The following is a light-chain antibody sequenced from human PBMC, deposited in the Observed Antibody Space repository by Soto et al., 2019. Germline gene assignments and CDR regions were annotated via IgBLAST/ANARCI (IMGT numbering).Light chain of an antibody. CDR1: TGAVTSGHY. V-gene: IGLV7-46*01. J-gene: IGLJ2*01. CDR3: LLSYSGARPVV. Sequence: QAVVTQETSLTVYPGGTVTLTCGSSTGAVTSGHYPYWFQQKPVQAPRTLIYDTSNKYSWTPARFSGSLLGCNAALTLSGAQPEDEAEYYCLLSYSGARPVVFGGGTKVTVL. CDR2: DTS.